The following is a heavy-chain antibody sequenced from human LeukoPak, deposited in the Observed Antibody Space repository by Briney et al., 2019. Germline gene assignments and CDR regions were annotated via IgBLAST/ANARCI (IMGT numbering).Heavy chain of an antibody. Sequence: PSQTLSLTCPVSGGSTTSYQWSWIRQPPGKGLEWIGYIYYSGSATYNPSLKDRVTISVATSKNQFSLKLSSVTAADTGVYYCARENRNWTPGNDGMDVWGQGTTVTVSS. D-gene: IGHD1-20*01. CDR2: IYYSGSA. CDR1: GGSTTSYQ. V-gene: IGHV4-59*01. CDR3: ARENRNWTPGNDGMDV. J-gene: IGHJ6*02.